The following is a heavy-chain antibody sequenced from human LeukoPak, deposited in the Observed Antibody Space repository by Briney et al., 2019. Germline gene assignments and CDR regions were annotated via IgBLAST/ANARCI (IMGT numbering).Heavy chain of an antibody. D-gene: IGHD5-18*01. CDR2: IKQDGSEK. J-gene: IGHJ6*03. CDR3: ARDRIQLWTYYYYMDV. V-gene: IGHV3-7*01. Sequence: GGSLRLCCAASGFTFSSYWMSWVRQAPGKGREGVANIKQDGSEKYYGDSVKGRFTISRDNAKNSLYLQMNSLRAEDTAVYYCARDRIQLWTYYYYMDVWGKGTTVTVSS. CDR1: GFTFSSYW.